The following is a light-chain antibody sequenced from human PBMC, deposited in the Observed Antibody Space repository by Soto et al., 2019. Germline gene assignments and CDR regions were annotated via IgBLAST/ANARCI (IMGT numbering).Light chain of an antibody. Sequence: EKAMTQSPATLSVSPGERAALSCRASQSVGANLAWYQQKPGQPPRLLIYGASTRATGIPARFSGSGSGTEFTLTISSLQSEDFAVYYCQQYNKWPPYTFGQGTKVDIK. V-gene: IGKV3-15*01. CDR2: GAS. CDR3: QQYNKWPPYT. CDR1: QSVGAN. J-gene: IGKJ2*01.